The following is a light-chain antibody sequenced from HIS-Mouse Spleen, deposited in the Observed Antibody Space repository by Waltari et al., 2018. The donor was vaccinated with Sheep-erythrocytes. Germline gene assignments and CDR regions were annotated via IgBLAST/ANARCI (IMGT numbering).Light chain of an antibody. CDR1: SSDVGRNNH. J-gene: IGLJ3*02. CDR3: SSYAGSNNWV. V-gene: IGLV2-8*01. CDR2: EVS. Sequence: QSALTQPPSASGSPGQSVPIPCTGTSSDVGRNNHVSWYQQHPGKAPKLMIYEVSKRPSGVPDRFSGSKSGNTASLTVSGLQAEDEADYYCSSYAGSNNWVFGGGTKLTVL.